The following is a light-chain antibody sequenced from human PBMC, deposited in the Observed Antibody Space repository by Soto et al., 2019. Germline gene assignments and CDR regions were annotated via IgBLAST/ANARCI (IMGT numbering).Light chain of an antibody. CDR2: GAS. CDR1: QSVSANY. V-gene: IGKV3-20*01. CDR3: QQYGRSPWT. J-gene: IGKJ1*01. Sequence: ESVLTQSPGTLPVSPGETVTLSCRASQSVSANYLAWYQQKPGQAPRLLMYGASTRATGIPDRFSGSGSGTEFTLTIDSLEPEDFGLYYCQQYGRSPWTFGQGTRVEI.